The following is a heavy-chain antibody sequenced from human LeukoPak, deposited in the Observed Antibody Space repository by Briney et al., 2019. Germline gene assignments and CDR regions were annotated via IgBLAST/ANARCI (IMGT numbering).Heavy chain of an antibody. V-gene: IGHV3-74*01. CDR1: GFTSSSYW. CDR3: ATRRTFDY. Sequence: PGGCLRLSCAASGFTSSSYWMHWVRQSRGKGLVWVSGINSDGSSTSYADSVKGRFTISRDNAKNTVYLQMNSLRAEDTAVYHCATRRTFDYWGQGTLVTVSS. CDR2: INSDGSST. J-gene: IGHJ4*02.